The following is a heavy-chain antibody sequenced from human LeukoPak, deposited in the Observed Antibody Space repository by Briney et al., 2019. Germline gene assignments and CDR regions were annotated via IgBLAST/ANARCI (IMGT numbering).Heavy chain of an antibody. D-gene: IGHD6-19*01. CDR1: GFTVSSNY. CDR3: ARGTYSSGWYGDFQH. CDR2: IYSGGST. Sequence: PGGSLRLSCAASGFTVSSNYMSWVRQAPGKGLEWVSVIYSGGSTYYADSVKGRFTISRHNSKNTLYLQMNSLRAEDTAVYYCARGTYSSGWYGDFQHWGQGTLDTVSS. V-gene: IGHV3-53*04. J-gene: IGHJ1*01.